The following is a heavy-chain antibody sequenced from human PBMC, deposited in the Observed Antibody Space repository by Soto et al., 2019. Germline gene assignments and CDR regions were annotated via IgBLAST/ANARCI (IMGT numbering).Heavy chain of an antibody. J-gene: IGHJ6*03. CDR1: GFTFSSYG. V-gene: IGHV3-33*01. D-gene: IGHD4-17*01. CDR2: IWYDGSNK. Sequence: GGSLRLSCAASGFTFSSYGMHWVRQAPGKGLEWVAVIWYDGSNKYYADSVKGRFTISRDNSKNTLYLQMNSLRAEDTAVYYCARVFRGVTTKRNYYYYYMDVWGKGTTVTVSS. CDR3: ARVFRGVTTKRNYYYYYMDV.